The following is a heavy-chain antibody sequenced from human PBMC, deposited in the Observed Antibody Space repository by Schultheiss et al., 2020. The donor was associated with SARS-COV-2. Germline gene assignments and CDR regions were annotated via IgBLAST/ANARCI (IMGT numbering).Heavy chain of an antibody. CDR3: ARGSPRYGSGFWFDP. CDR1: GYSISSGGYY. CDR2: IYHSGST. D-gene: IGHD3-10*01. J-gene: IGHJ5*02. V-gene: IGHV4-30-2*01. Sequence: SETLSLTCAVSGYSISSGGYYWSWIRQHPGKGLEWIGYIYHSGSTYYNPSLKSRVTISVDRSKNQFSLKLSSVTAADTAVYYCARGSPRYGSGFWFDPWGQGTLVTVSS.